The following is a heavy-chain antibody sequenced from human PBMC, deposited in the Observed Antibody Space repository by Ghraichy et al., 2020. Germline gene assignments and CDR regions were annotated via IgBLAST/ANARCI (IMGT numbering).Heavy chain of an antibody. V-gene: IGHV4-31*03. CDR2: IYYSGST. Sequence: SETLSLTCTVSGGSISSGGYYWSWIRQHPGKGLEWIGYIYYSGSTYYNPSLKSRVTISVDTSKNQFSLKLSSVTAADTAVYYCARAPGLYCSSTSCYVPGGAFDIWGQGTMVTVSS. CDR3: ARAPGLYCSSTSCYVPGGAFDI. D-gene: IGHD2-2*01. CDR1: GGSISSGGYY. J-gene: IGHJ3*02.